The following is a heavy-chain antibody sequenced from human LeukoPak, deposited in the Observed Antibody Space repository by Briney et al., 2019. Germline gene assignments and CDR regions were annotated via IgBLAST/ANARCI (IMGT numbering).Heavy chain of an antibody. D-gene: IGHD2-2*01. CDR1: GFTIDDYA. J-gene: IGHJ4*02. CDR3: AKDDLVVPAAGAPFIDY. Sequence: GSQRLSCAASGFTIDDYAMHWVRQAPGKGLEWVSLISGDGGSTYYADSVKGRFTISRDNSKNSLYLQMNSLRTEDTALYYCAKDDLVVPAAGAPFIDYWGQGTLVTVSS. CDR2: ISGDGGST. V-gene: IGHV3-43*02.